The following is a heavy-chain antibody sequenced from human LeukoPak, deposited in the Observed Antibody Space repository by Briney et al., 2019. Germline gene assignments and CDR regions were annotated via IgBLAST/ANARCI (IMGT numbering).Heavy chain of an antibody. D-gene: IGHD3-10*01. Sequence: GGSLRLSCAASGFTFSSHAMSCVRQAPGKGLECVSAISGSGGSTYYADSVKGRFTISRDNSKNTLYLQMNSLRAEDTAVYYCAKDMDVLLWFGEPFDYWGQGTLVAVSS. J-gene: IGHJ4*02. CDR2: ISGSGGST. CDR1: GFTFSSHA. V-gene: IGHV3-23*01. CDR3: AKDMDVLLWFGEPFDY.